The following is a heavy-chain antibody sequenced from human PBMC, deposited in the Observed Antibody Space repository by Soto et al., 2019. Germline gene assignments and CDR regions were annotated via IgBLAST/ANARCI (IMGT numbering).Heavy chain of an antibody. Sequence: GASVKVCCKASGGTFSSYAISWVRQAPGQGLEWMGGIIPIFGTANYAQKFQGRVTITADESTSTAYMELSSLRSEDTAVYYCASAPIIAARAYYYYYGMDVWGQGTTVTVSS. V-gene: IGHV1-69*13. J-gene: IGHJ6*02. D-gene: IGHD6-6*01. CDR1: GGTFSSYA. CDR3: ASAPIIAARAYYYYYGMDV. CDR2: IIPIFGTA.